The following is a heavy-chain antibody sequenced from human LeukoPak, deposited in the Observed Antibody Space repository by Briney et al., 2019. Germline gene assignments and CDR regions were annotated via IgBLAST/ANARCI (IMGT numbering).Heavy chain of an antibody. D-gene: IGHD3-9*01. CDR3: ARDGWNYDILTGYPVGYYGMDV. V-gene: IGHV4-4*07. CDR1: GGSISSYY. CDR2: IYTSGST. J-gene: IGHJ6*02. Sequence: SETLSLTCTVSGGSISSYYWSWIRQPAGKGLEWIGRIYTSGSTNYNPSLKSRVTMSVDTSKNQFSLKLSSVTAADTAVYYCARDGWNYDILTGYPVGYYGMDVWGQGTTV.